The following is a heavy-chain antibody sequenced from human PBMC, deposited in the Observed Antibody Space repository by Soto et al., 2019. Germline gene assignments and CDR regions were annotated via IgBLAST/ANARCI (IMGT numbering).Heavy chain of an antibody. D-gene: IGHD3-22*01. Sequence: QLQLQESGPGLVKPWETLSLTCTVSGGSISSSSYYWGWIRQPPGKGLEWIGSIYYDGSAYYNPSLKSRVTISVDTSKNQFSLKLTSVTAADTAVYYCARHSGNYYDSNGYLYYWGQGTLVTVSS. CDR2: IYYDGSA. CDR1: GGSISSSSYY. J-gene: IGHJ4*02. CDR3: ARHSGNYYDSNGYLYY. V-gene: IGHV4-39*01.